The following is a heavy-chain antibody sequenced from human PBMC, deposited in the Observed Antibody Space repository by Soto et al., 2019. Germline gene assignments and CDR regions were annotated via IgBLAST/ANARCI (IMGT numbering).Heavy chain of an antibody. J-gene: IGHJ4*02. CDR2: ISGSGGST. CDR3: AKDHLFGVVIMLDY. Sequence: GGSLRLSCAASGFTFGGYAMSWVRQAPGKGLEWVSAISGSGGSTYYADSEKGRFTISRDNSKNTLYLQMNSLRAEDTAVYYCAKDHLFGVVIMLDYWGQGALVTVSS. CDR1: GFTFGGYA. V-gene: IGHV3-23*01. D-gene: IGHD3-3*01.